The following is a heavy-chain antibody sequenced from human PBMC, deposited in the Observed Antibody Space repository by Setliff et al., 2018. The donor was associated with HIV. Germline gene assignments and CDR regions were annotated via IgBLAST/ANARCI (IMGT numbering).Heavy chain of an antibody. D-gene: IGHD6-13*01. CDR2: ISSSSSTI. CDR1: GFTFSDYG. CDR3: ARGMAAAGTGYYYMDV. J-gene: IGHJ6*03. Sequence: GGSLRLSCEASGFTFSDYGMHWVRQAPGKGLEWVSYISSSSSTIYYADSVKGRFTISRDNAKNSLYLQMNSLRAEDTAVYYRARGMAAAGTGYYYMDVWGKGTTVTVSS. V-gene: IGHV3-48*01.